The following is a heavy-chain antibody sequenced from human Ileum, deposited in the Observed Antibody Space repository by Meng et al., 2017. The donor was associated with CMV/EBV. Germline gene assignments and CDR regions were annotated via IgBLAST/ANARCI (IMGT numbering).Heavy chain of an antibody. D-gene: IGHD4/OR15-4a*01. Sequence: GESLKISCAASGFMFDNYWMAWVRQAPGEGLEWVANISQDGSEKYYVDSVKGRFTISRDNAKMSLYLQMNSLRAEDTAFYYCARVNDYGGAHYGMDVWGQGTAVTVSS. J-gene: IGHJ6*02. V-gene: IGHV3-7*01. CDR3: ARVNDYGGAHYGMDV. CDR2: ISQDGSEK. CDR1: GFMFDNYW.